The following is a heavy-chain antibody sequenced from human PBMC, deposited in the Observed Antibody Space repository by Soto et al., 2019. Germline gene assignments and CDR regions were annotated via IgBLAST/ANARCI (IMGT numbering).Heavy chain of an antibody. J-gene: IGHJ3*02. D-gene: IGHD6-13*01. V-gene: IGHV3-21*04. Sequence: GGSLRLSCAAPGFTFSSYSMNWVRQAPGKGLEWVSSISSSSSYIYYADSVKGRFTISRDNAKNSLYLQMNSLRAEDTAVYYCAGQQQDTGAFDIWGQGTMVTVSS. CDR2: ISSSSSYI. CDR1: GFTFSSYS. CDR3: AGQQQDTGAFDI.